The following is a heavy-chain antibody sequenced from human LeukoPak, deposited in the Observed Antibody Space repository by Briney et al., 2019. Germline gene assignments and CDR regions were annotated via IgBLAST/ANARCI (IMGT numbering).Heavy chain of an antibody. D-gene: IGHD3-16*01. Sequence: GSLRLSCAASGFIFSSYWFHWVRQAPGKGLVWVSRINTDGTSTSYADSVKGRFTIARDNAKNTLYLQMNSLRAEDTAIYYCAKDMTGLRDYWGQGTLVTVPS. CDR1: GFIFSSYW. CDR2: INTDGTST. V-gene: IGHV3-74*01. CDR3: AKDMTGLRDY. J-gene: IGHJ4*02.